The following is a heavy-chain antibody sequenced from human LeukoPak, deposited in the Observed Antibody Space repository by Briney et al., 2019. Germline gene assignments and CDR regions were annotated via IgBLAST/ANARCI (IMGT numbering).Heavy chain of an antibody. J-gene: IGHJ5*02. V-gene: IGHV1-2*02. D-gene: IGHD3-10*01. CDR2: INPNSGGT. CDR3: AREYSRPLETMVRGKQSRRGWFDP. CDR1: GYTFTGYY. Sequence: ASVKVSCKISGYTFTGYYIYWVRQAPGQGLEWMGWINPNSGGTNFAQKFQGRVTMTRDTSISTVYMDLSRLTSDDTAVYYCAREYSRPLETMVRGKQSRRGWFDPWGQGTLVTVSS.